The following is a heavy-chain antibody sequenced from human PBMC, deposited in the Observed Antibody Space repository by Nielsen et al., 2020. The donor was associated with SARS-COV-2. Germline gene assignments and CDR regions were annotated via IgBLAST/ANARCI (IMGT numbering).Heavy chain of an antibody. CDR2: IYYSGST. CDR1: GGSINSGGYY. D-gene: IGHD6-19*01. V-gene: IGHV4-31*03. J-gene: IGHJ4*02. CDR3: ARDTHTGYSSGWHFDY. Sequence: SETLSLTCTVSGGSINSGGYYWSWIRQHPGKGLEWIGYIYYSGSTYYNPSLKSRVTISVDTSKNQFSLKLSSVTAADTAVYYCARDTHTGYSSGWHFDYWGQGALVTVSS.